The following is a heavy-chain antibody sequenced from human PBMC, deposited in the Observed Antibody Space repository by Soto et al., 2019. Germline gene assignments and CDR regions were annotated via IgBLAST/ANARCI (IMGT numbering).Heavy chain of an antibody. CDR3: AREERITFGGVIVRFDY. J-gene: IGHJ4*02. V-gene: IGHV1-18*01. Sequence: QVQLVQSGAEVKKPGASVKVSCKASGYTFTSYGISWVRQAPGQGLEWMGWISAYNGNTNYAQKLQGRVTMTTDTSTSTAYIELRSLRSDDTAVYYCAREERITFGGVIVRFDYWGQGTLVTVSS. CDR2: ISAYNGNT. CDR1: GYTFTSYG. D-gene: IGHD3-16*02.